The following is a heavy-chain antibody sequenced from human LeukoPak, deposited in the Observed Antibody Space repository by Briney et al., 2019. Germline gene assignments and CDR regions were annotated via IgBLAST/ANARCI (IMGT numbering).Heavy chain of an antibody. CDR1: GFTFSSYA. J-gene: IGHJ4*02. CDR2: ISGSGGST. V-gene: IGHV3-23*01. D-gene: IGHD3-22*01. CDR3: AKARRDYYDSSGYLDY. Sequence: PGGSLRLSCAASGFTFSSYAMSWVRQAPGKGLEWVSAISGSGGSTYYADSVKGRFTISRDNSKNTLYLQVNSLRAEDTAVYYCAKARRDYYDSSGYLDYWGQGTLVTVSS.